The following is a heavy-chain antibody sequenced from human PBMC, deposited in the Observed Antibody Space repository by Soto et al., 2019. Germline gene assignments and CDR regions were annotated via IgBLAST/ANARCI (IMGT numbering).Heavy chain of an antibody. V-gene: IGHV3-66*01. D-gene: IGHD2-15*01. CDR3: YTSPEVAV. CDR2: IYSGGNT. J-gene: IGHJ6*03. Sequence: EVQLVESGGGLVQPGGSLRLSCTASEFTVSNNYMTWVRQAPGKGLEWVSVIYSGGNTYYADSVQGRFTISRDNYYTLYSEMNTLRAAATAIYFCYTSPEVAVWGKGSTVTVTS. CDR1: EFTVSNNY.